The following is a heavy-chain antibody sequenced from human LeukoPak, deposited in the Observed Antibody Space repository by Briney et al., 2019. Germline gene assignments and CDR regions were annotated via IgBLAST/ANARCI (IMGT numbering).Heavy chain of an antibody. CDR3: ARGLAAAGTGY. V-gene: IGHV1-8*01. CDR1: GYTFTSYD. D-gene: IGHD6-13*01. Sequence: ASVKVSCKASGYTFTSYDINWVRQATGQGLEWMGWMNPSSGNTGYAQKFQGRVTMTRNTSISTAYTEVSSLRSEDTAVYYCARGLAAAGTGYWGQGTLVTVSS. CDR2: MNPSSGNT. J-gene: IGHJ4*02.